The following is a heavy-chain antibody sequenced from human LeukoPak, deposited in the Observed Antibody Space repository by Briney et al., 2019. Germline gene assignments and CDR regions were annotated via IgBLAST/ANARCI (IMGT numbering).Heavy chain of an antibody. CDR2: MYYRGTS. CDR3: ARHRYSNYVWRFFDY. J-gene: IGHJ4*02. CDR1: GGSISSSDSY. Sequence: SETLSLTCIVSGGSISSSDSYWGWIRQPPGKGLEWLGSMYYRGTSYYKPSLKSRVTISVDTSKNQFSLILSSVTAADTAVFYCARHRYSNYVWRFFDYWGQGILVTVSS. V-gene: IGHV4-39*01. D-gene: IGHD4-11*01.